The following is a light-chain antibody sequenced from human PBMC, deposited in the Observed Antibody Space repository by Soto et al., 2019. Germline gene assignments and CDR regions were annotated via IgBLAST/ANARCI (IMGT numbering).Light chain of an antibody. CDR1: QRLLHSNGYHF. V-gene: IGKV2-28*01. Sequence: EIVMTQSPASLPVTPGEPASISCRSSQRLLHSNGYHFLDWYLQKPGQSPQLLIYLGSYLASGVPDRVSGSGAGTDFTLEISRVEAEDVGVYYCMQALQTPYTFGQGTKLEIK. CDR3: MQALQTPYT. CDR2: LGS. J-gene: IGKJ2*01.